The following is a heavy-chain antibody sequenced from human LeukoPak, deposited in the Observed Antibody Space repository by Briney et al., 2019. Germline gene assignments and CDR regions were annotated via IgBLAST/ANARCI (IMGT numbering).Heavy chain of an antibody. CDR2: IWYDGSNK. Sequence: RGSLRLSCAASGFTFSSYGMHWVRQAPGKGLEWVAVIWYDGSNKYYADSVKGRFTISRDNSKNTLYLQMNSLRAEDTAVYYCARDVCTSCYWFDPWGQGTLVTVSS. D-gene: IGHD2-2*01. V-gene: IGHV3-33*01. J-gene: IGHJ5*02. CDR1: GFTFSSYG. CDR3: ARDVCTSCYWFDP.